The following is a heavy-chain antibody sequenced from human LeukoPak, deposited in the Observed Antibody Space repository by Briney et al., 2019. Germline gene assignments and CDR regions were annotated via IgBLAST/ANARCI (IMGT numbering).Heavy chain of an antibody. Sequence: SETLSLTCTVSGGSISSYYWSWIRQPPGKGLEWIGYIYYSGSTNYNPSLKSRVTISVDTSKNQFSLKLSSVTAADTAVYYCGRKRLRFLEIDYWGQGTLVTVSS. CDR3: GRKRLRFLEIDY. V-gene: IGHV4-59*01. CDR1: GGSISSYY. CDR2: IYYSGST. D-gene: IGHD3-3*01. J-gene: IGHJ4*02.